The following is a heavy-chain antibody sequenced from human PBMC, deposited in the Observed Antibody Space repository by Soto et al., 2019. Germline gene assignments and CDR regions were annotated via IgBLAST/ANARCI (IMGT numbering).Heavy chain of an antibody. CDR1: GNTFSSYP. CDR2: INPSGSST. Sequence: GAPVKVSWKGFGNTFSSYPISWLRQAHGQGLEWIGIINPSGSSTSYAQKYQGRDTMTRDTSTSTVYMELSSLRSEDMAVYFCARGGWIQLWFGCIYGMDVLGQGTTVTVSS. V-gene: IGHV1-46*03. D-gene: IGHD5-18*01. CDR3: ARGGWIQLWFGCIYGMDV. J-gene: IGHJ6*02.